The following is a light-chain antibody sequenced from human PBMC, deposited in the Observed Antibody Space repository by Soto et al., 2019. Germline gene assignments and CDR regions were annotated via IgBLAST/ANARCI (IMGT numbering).Light chain of an antibody. CDR3: SSYTCSRLYV. CDR2: DVS. Sequence: SALPQPASVSVSPGQSITIYCTGTSRDVGGSNYVSWYQQLPGKAPKLMIYDVSDRSSVVYNRFSGSKSGNTASLTISGLQAEDEADYYCSSYTCSRLYVFGTGTQVTVL. J-gene: IGLJ1*01. V-gene: IGLV2-14*01. CDR1: SRDVGGSNY.